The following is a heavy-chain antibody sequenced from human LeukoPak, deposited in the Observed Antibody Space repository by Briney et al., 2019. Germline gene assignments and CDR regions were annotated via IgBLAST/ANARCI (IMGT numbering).Heavy chain of an antibody. J-gene: IGHJ3*01. CDR3: AKDWYYYDSSGYYGYSPPY. Sequence: GGSLRLSCAASGFTFDDYGMSWVRQAPGKGLEWVSGINRNGDSTGYADSVKGRFTISRDNSKNTLYLQMNSLRAEDTAVYYCAKDWYYYDSSGYYGYSPPYWGQGTMVTVSS. V-gene: IGHV3-20*04. D-gene: IGHD3-22*01. CDR2: INRNGDST. CDR1: GFTFDDYG.